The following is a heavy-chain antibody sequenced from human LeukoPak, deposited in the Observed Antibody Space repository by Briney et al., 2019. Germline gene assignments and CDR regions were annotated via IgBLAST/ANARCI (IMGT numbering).Heavy chain of an antibody. J-gene: IGHJ6*02. Sequence: ASVKVSCKASGYTFTDYYIHWVRQAPGQGLEWMGWINLNSGGTNYAQKFQGRVTMTRDTSISTAYMELSRLRSDDTAMYYCARADYYYGMDVWGQGTTVTVSS. V-gene: IGHV1-2*02. CDR3: ARADYYYGMDV. CDR1: GYTFTDYY. CDR2: INLNSGGT.